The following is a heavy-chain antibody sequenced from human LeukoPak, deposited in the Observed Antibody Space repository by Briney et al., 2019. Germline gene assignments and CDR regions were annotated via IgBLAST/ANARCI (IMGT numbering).Heavy chain of an antibody. CDR1: GGTFSSYA. J-gene: IGHJ4*02. D-gene: IGHD3-22*01. V-gene: IGHV1-69*13. CDR3: ATDPADDSSGYYLRDY. Sequence: SVKVSCKASGGTFSSYAISWVRQAPGQGLEWMGGIIPIFGTANYAQKFQGRVTITADESTSTAYMELSSLRSEDTAVYYCATDPADDSSGYYLRDYWGQGTLVTVSS. CDR2: IIPIFGTA.